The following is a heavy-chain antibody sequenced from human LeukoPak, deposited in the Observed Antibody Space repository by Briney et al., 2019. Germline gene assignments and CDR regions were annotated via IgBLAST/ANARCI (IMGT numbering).Heavy chain of an antibody. CDR3: AKDVIAAAGNNWFDP. V-gene: IGHV3-23*01. D-gene: IGHD6-13*01. J-gene: IGHJ5*02. Sequence: GGSLRLSCAASGFTFSSYALSWVRQAPGKGLEWVSAISGSGGSTYYADSVKGRFTISRDNSKNTLYLQMNSLRAEDTAVYYCAKDVIAAAGNNWFDPWGQGTLVTVSS. CDR2: ISGSGGST. CDR1: GFTFSSYA.